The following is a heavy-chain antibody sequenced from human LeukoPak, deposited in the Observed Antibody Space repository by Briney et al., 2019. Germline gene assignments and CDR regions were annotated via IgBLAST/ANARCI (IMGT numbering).Heavy chain of an antibody. CDR3: ARHDTAMATDYGMDV. Sequence: GGSLRLSCAASGFTFSDYYMSWIRQAPGKGLEWVSYISSRGSTIYYADSVKGRFTISRDNAKNSLYPQMNSLRAEDTAVYYCARHDTAMATDYGMDVWGQGTTVTVSS. J-gene: IGHJ6*02. CDR1: GFTFSDYY. V-gene: IGHV3-11*01. CDR2: ISSRGSTI. D-gene: IGHD5-18*01.